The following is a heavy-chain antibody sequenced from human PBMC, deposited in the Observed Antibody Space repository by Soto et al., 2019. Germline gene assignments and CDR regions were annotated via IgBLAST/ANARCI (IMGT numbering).Heavy chain of an antibody. Sequence: QVQLVQSGAEVKKPGSSVKVSCKASGGTFSSYAISWVRQAPGQGLEWMGGIIPIFGTANYAQKFQGRVTITADESTSTAYMELSSLRSEDTAVYYCARDRVTMVRGVITRYYYYGMDVWGQGTTVTVSS. J-gene: IGHJ6*02. CDR2: IIPIFGTA. CDR1: GGTFSSYA. D-gene: IGHD3-10*01. CDR3: ARDRVTMVRGVITRYYYYGMDV. V-gene: IGHV1-69*12.